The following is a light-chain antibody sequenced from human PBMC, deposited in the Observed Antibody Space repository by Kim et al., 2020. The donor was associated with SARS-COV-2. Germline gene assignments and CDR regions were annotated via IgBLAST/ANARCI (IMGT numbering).Light chain of an antibody. J-gene: IGKJ1*01. CDR2: DAS. CDR3: QKYNSAPWT. V-gene: IGKV1-27*01. Sequence: DIQMTQSPSSLSASVGDRVTITCRASQGITNYLAWYQQKPGKVPKLLIYDASTLQSGVPSRFSGSGSGTDFTLTISSLQPADVATYYCQKYNSAPWTFGQVTKVDIK. CDR1: QGITNY.